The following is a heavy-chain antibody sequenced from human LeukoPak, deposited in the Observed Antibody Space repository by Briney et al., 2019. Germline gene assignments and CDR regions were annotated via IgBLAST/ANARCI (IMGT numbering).Heavy chain of an antibody. CDR2: ISWSSGSI. Sequence: GGPLRLSCAASGFTFDDYATHWVRQAPGKGLEWVSGISWSSGSIGYADSVKGRFTIARDDARKTLYLQMNSLRAEDTAVYYCLTIVETTFDAFDIWGQGTMVTVSS. CDR3: LTIVETTFDAFDI. D-gene: IGHD2/OR15-2a*01. V-gene: IGHV3-9*01. J-gene: IGHJ3*02. CDR1: GFTFDDYA.